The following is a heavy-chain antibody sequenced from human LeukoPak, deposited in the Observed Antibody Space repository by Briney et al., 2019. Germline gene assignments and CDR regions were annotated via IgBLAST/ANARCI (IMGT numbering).Heavy chain of an antibody. CDR2: IGSGGVST. V-gene: IGHV3-23*01. D-gene: IGHD3-16*01. J-gene: IGHJ4*02. Sequence: GGSLRLSCAASGFTFSSYAMSWVRQAPGKGLEWVSAIGSGGVSTYYAESVKGRFTISRDNSKNTLYLQMNSLRAEDTAIYHCVKTIGEPRMMYYFDYWGQGTLVTVSS. CDR3: VKTIGEPRMMYYFDY. CDR1: GFTFSSYA.